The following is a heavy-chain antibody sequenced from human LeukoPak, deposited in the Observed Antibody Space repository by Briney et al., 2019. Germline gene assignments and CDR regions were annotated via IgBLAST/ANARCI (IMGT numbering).Heavy chain of an antibody. Sequence: GGSLRLSCAASGFTFSSYAISWVRQAPGQGLEWMGGIIPIFGTANYAQKFQGRVTITTDESTSTAYMELSSLRSGDTAVYYCARDRGYSYGRFDYWGQGALVTVSS. J-gene: IGHJ4*02. CDR1: GFTFSSYA. D-gene: IGHD5-18*01. CDR2: IIPIFGTA. V-gene: IGHV1-69*05. CDR3: ARDRGYSYGRFDY.